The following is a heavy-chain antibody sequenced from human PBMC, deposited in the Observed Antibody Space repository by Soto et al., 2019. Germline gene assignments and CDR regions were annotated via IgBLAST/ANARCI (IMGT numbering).Heavy chain of an antibody. J-gene: IGHJ4*02. V-gene: IGHV3-30*03. Sequence: QVQLVESGGGVVQPGRSLRLSCAASGFTISGHGMHWVRQAPGKGLEWLAVISYDGSDKFYGDSVKGRFTISRDNSKNTVFPQWNSLREEDMAVYYCASWGGIASPVSDGSLAPYDYWGQGTLVTVSS. CDR2: ISYDGSDK. CDR3: ASWGGIASPVSDGSLAPYDY. D-gene: IGHD6-13*01. CDR1: GFTISGHG.